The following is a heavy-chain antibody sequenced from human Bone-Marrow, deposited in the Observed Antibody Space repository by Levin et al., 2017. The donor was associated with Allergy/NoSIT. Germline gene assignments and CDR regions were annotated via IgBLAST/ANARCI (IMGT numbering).Heavy chain of an antibody. CDR3: AKDNYGSGSNWFDP. D-gene: IGHD3-10*01. CDR1: GFTFSSYG. CDR2: ISYDGSNK. V-gene: IGHV3-30*18. Sequence: GGSLRLSCAASGFTFSSYGMHWVRQAPGKGLEWVAVISYDGSNKYYADSVKGRFTISRDNSKNTLYLQMNSLRAEDTAVYYCAKDNYGSGSNWFDPWGQGTLVTVSS. J-gene: IGHJ5*02.